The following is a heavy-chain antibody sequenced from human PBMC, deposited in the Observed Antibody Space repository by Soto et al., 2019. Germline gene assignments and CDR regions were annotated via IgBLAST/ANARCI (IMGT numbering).Heavy chain of an antibody. Sequence: QVQLVESGGGVVQPGRSLRLSCAASGFTFSSYGMHWVRQAPGKGLEWVAVISYDGSNKYYADSVKGRFTISRDNSKNTLYLQMNSLGAEDTAVYYCAKEYAVVVVAAPIFDYWGQGTLVTVSS. CDR2: ISYDGSNK. D-gene: IGHD2-15*01. V-gene: IGHV3-30*18. J-gene: IGHJ4*02. CDR3: AKEYAVVVVAAPIFDY. CDR1: GFTFSSYG.